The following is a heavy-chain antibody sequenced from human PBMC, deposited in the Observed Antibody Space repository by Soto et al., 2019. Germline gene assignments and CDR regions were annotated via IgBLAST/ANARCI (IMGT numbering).Heavy chain of an antibody. CDR2: ISYDGSNK. CDR3: ARAGNYDSSGYYLPAYYYYGMDV. V-gene: IGHV3-30-3*01. CDR1: GFTFSSYA. J-gene: IGHJ6*02. Sequence: QVQLVESGGGVVQPGRSLRLSCAASGFTFSSYAMHWVRQAPGKGLEWVAVISYDGSNKYYADSVKGRFTISRDNSKNTLYLQMNSLRAEDTAGYYCARAGNYDSSGYYLPAYYYYGMDVWGQGTTVTVSS. D-gene: IGHD3-22*01.